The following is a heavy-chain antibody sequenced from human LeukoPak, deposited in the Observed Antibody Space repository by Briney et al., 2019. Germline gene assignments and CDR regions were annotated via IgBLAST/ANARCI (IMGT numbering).Heavy chain of an antibody. CDR1: GGSIRSYY. D-gene: IGHD5/OR15-5a*01. Sequence: PLETLSLTCTVFGGSIRSYYWSWIRQPPGKGLEWIGYIYDRGYTNYNPSLKSRVTISVDTSKNQFSLKLSSVTAADTAVYYCARHVSVALGYWGQGTLVTVSS. CDR3: ARHVSVALGY. V-gene: IGHV4-59*08. CDR2: IYDRGYT. J-gene: IGHJ4*02.